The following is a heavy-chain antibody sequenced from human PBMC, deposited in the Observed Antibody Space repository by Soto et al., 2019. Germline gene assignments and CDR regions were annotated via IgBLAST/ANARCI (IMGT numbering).Heavy chain of an antibody. CDR2: INRDGSST. CDR1: GFTFSTYW. Sequence: GVSLRLSCAASGFTFSTYWMHWVRQAPGKGLVWVSRINRDGSSTSYADSVKGRFTISRDNAKNTLYLQMNSLRAEDTAVYYCARATTVTTIGVFDIWGQGTMVTVSS. CDR3: ARATTVTTIGVFDI. V-gene: IGHV3-74*01. J-gene: IGHJ3*02. D-gene: IGHD4-17*01.